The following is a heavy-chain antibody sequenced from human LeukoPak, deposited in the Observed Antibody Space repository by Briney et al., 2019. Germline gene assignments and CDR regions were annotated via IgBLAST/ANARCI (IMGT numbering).Heavy chain of an antibody. Sequence: LPGGSLRLSCAASGFTFSSYEMNWVRQAPGKGLEWVSYISSSGSTIYYADSVKGRFTISGDNAKNSLYLQMNSLRAEDTAVYYCAKDRTHRHTYYYYMDVWGKGTTVTISS. CDR1: GFTFSSYE. J-gene: IGHJ6*03. V-gene: IGHV3-48*03. CDR3: AKDRTHRHTYYYYMDV. CDR2: ISSSGSTI.